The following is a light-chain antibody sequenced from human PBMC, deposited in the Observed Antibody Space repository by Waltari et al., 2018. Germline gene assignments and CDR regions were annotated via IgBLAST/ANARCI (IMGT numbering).Light chain of an antibody. V-gene: IGLV5-45*02. CDR3: MIWHSSTWV. J-gene: IGLJ3*02. CDR1: SGINVANYR. Sequence: QAVLTQPSSLSASPGASASLTCTLRSGINVANYRIHLYQQKPGSPPQYLLRYKSESDKQQGSGVPSRFSGSKDASANSGILLISGLQSEDEADYYCMIWHSSTWVFGGGTKLTVL. CDR2: YKSESDK.